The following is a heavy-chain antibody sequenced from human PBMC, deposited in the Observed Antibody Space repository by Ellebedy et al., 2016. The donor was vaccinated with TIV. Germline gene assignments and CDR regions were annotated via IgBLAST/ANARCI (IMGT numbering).Heavy chain of an antibody. V-gene: IGHV3-21*01. CDR3: ARDRGGDIVLMVPTFDY. J-gene: IGHJ4*02. D-gene: IGHD2-8*01. CDR1: GFTFSSHS. Sequence: GGSLRLSCAASGFTFSSHSMNWVRQAPGKGLEWVSSISSSSTYIYYADSVKGRFTISRDNAKNSLYLQMNSLRAEDTAVYYCARDRGGDIVLMVPTFDYWGQGTLVTVSS. CDR2: ISSSSTYI.